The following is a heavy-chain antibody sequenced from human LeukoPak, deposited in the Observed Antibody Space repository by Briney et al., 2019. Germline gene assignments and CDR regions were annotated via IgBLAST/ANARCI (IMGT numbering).Heavy chain of an antibody. CDR3: ARDSGFRGGSYYYFDY. CDR2: IIPIFGTA. V-gene: IGHV1-69*13. CDR1: GGTFSSYA. D-gene: IGHD1-26*01. J-gene: IGHJ4*02. Sequence: SVKVSCKASGGTFSSYAISWVRQAPGQGLEWMGGIIPIFGTANYAQKFQGRVTITADESTSTAYMELSSLRSEDTAVYYCARDSGFRGGSYYYFDYWGQGTLVTVSS.